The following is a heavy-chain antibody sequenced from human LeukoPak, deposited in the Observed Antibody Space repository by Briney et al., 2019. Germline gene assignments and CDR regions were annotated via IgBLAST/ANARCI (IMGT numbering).Heavy chain of an antibody. J-gene: IGHJ4*02. CDR2: IKQDGSEK. CDR3: ARDTGASYSAYVVY. Sequence: GGSLRLSCAASGFTFSSYWMSWVRQAPGKWLEWVASIKQDGSEKYYVDSVKGRFTMSRDNAKNSLYLQINSLRAEDTGVYYCARDTGASYSAYVVYWGQGTLVTVSS. V-gene: IGHV3-7*01. D-gene: IGHD5-12*01. CDR1: GFTFSSYW.